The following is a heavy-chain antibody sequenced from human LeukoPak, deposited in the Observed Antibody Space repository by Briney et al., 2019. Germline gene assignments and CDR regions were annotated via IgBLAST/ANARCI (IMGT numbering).Heavy chain of an antibody. D-gene: IGHD3-9*01. CDR2: IYYSGST. CDR3: ARLRYFDWFGFDY. Sequence: SETLSLTCTVSGGSISSSSYYWSWIRQPPGKGLEWIGYIYYSGSTNYNPSLKSRVTISVDTSKNQFSLKLSSVTAADTAVYYCARLRYFDWFGFDYWGQGTLVTVSS. CDR1: GGSISSSSYY. J-gene: IGHJ4*02. V-gene: IGHV4-61*01.